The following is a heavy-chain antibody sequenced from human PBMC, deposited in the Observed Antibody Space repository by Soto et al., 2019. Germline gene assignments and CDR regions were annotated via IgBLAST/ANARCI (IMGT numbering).Heavy chain of an antibody. D-gene: IGHD3-10*01. J-gene: IGHJ6*02. CDR2: ISSSSSYI. CDR1: GFTFSSYS. V-gene: IGHV3-21*01. Sequence: RSLRLSCAASGFTFSSYSMNWVRQAPGKGLEWVSSISSSSSYIYYADSVKGRFTISRDNAKNSLYLQMNSLRAEDTAVYYCARVGSGGFGYYGMTSGAKGPRSPSP. CDR3: ARVGSGGFGYYGMTS.